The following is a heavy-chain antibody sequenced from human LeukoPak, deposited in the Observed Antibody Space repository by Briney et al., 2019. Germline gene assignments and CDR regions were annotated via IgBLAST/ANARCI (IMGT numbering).Heavy chain of an antibody. CDR2: ISSNGGST. J-gene: IGHJ3*02. CDR1: GFTFSSYA. V-gene: IGHV3-64*01. D-gene: IGHD6-13*01. CDR3: AREQLADAFDI. Sequence: PGGSLRLSCAASGFTFSSYAMHWVRQAPGKGLEYVSAISSNGGSTYYANSVKGRFTISRDNSKNTLYLQMGSLRAEDMAVYYCAREQLADAFDIWGQGTMVTVSS.